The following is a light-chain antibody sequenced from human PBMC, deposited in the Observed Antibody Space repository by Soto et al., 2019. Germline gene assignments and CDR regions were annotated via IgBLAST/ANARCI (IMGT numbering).Light chain of an antibody. J-gene: IGKJ1*01. CDR3: QQYGSSGT. Sequence: EIVMTQSPATLSVSPGEGATLSCMASQSVSNNYLAWYQQKPGQAPRLLISGASNRATGIPDRFSGSGSGTDFTLTISRLEPEDFAVYYCQQYGSSGTFGQGTKVDIK. V-gene: IGKV3-20*01. CDR2: GAS. CDR1: QSVSNNY.